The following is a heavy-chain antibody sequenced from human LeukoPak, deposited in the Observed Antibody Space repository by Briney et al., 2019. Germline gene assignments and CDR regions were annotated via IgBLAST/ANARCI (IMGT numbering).Heavy chain of an antibody. CDR2: ISAYNGNT. CDR1: GYTFTSYG. D-gene: IGHD2-2*01. Sequence: VASVKVSCKASGYTFTSYGISWVRQAPGQGLEWMGWISAYNGNTNYAQKLQGRVTMTTDTSTSTAYMELRSLRSDDTAVYYCARDSSDIVVVPAAFDPWGQGTLVTVSS. CDR3: ARDSSDIVVVPAAFDP. V-gene: IGHV1-18*01. J-gene: IGHJ5*02.